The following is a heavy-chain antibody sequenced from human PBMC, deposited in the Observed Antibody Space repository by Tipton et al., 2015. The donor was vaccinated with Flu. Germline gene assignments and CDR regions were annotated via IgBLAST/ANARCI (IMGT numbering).Heavy chain of an antibody. J-gene: IGHJ4*02. D-gene: IGHD3-10*01. CDR2: IYHSGST. Sequence: TLSLTCAVSGGSINIDNWWSWVRQPPGKGLEWIGEIYHSGSTNYNPSLKSRVAISLDTFKNQFSLKRTSVTAADTAVYYCATTTYFYGSGSHDYWGQGTLVTVSS. V-gene: IGHV4-4*02. CDR3: ATTTYFYGSGSHDY. CDR1: GGSINIDNW.